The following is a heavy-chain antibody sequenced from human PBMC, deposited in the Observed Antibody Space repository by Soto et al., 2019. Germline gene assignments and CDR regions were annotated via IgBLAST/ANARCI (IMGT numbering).Heavy chain of an antibody. D-gene: IGHD3-10*01. Sequence: QLQLQESGPGLVKPSETLSLSCTVSDGSITPNYYTWVRQPPGKGLEWIGYVYYAGATTYHPALTSRVTISIDTSKNEGARNLSSVTAADPAVYYYASPCAYYRAFDSWGQGTLDTVSS. J-gene: IGHJ5*01. CDR3: ASPCAYYRAFDS. CDR1: DGSITPNY. V-gene: IGHV4-59*08. CDR2: VYYAGAT.